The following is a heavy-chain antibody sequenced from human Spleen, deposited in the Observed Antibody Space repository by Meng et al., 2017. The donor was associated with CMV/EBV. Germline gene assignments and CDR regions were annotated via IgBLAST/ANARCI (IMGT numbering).Heavy chain of an antibody. Sequence: GGSLRLSCAASGFTFSIYDMHWVRQPTGKGLEWVSGIDTAGDTYYPGSVKGRFTISRENAKNTLYLQMNSLRAEDTAVYYCAKGDSSGWSYYYYGMDVWGQGTTVTV. V-gene: IGHV3-13*01. CDR1: GFTFSIYD. D-gene: IGHD6-19*01. CDR3: AKGDSSGWSYYYYGMDV. CDR2: IDTAGDT. J-gene: IGHJ6*02.